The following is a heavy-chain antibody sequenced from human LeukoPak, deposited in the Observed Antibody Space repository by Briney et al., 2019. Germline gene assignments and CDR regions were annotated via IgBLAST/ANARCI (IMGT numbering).Heavy chain of an antibody. CDR2: TSRSSGAI. Sequence: SGGSLRLSCAASGFTFSAYSMNWVRQAPGKALEWISYTSRSSGAIFYADSVKGRFTISGDNAKSSLYLQMNGLRAEDTAVYYCVRDHLYGFDYWGQGTLVTVSS. J-gene: IGHJ4*02. CDR3: VRDHLYGFDY. CDR1: GFTFSAYS. V-gene: IGHV3-48*04. D-gene: IGHD4-17*01.